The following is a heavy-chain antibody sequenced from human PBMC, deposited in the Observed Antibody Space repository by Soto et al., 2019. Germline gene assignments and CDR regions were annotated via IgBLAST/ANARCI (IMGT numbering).Heavy chain of an antibody. CDR3: AKGGSFDI. CDR1: GFTFITYG. J-gene: IGHJ3*02. Sequence: QGQLAESGGGVVQPGRSLRLSCAASGFTFITYGLRWVRQAPGKGLEWGALLPSDGSYRFSADSVEGRFTISRDNSNNILYLQMDSLRTEDTAIYYCAKGGSFDIWGQGTMVTVSS. D-gene: IGHD3-16*01. V-gene: IGHV3-30*18. CDR2: LPSDGSYR.